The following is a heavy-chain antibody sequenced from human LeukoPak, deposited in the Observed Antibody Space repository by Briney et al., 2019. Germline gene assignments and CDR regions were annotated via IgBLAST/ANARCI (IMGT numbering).Heavy chain of an antibody. V-gene: IGHV3-7*01. Sequence: PGGSLRLSCAASGFTFSSYAMSWVRQAPGQGLQWVAAIKEDGSEKDYVDSVKGRFTISRDNAKNSLYLQMDSLRAGDTAVYYCATYTNWVAGDVWGQGTTVSVSS. D-gene: IGHD1-1*01. CDR3: ATYTNWVAGDV. CDR1: GFTFSSYA. J-gene: IGHJ6*02. CDR2: IKEDGSEK.